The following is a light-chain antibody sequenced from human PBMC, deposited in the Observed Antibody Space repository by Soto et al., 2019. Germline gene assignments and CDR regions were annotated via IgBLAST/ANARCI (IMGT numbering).Light chain of an antibody. CDR2: DAS. Sequence: DIQMTQSPSILSASVGDRVTITCRASPSISRWLAWYQQKPGKAPKLLIYDASSLESGVPSRFSGSGSGTEFTLTISSLQPDDFATYYCQQYNHYSGLTFGGGTKVEIK. J-gene: IGKJ4*01. CDR3: QQYNHYSGLT. V-gene: IGKV1-5*01. CDR1: PSISRW.